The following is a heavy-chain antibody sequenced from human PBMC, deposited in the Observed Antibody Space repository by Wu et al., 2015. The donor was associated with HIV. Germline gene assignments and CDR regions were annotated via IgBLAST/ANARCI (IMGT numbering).Heavy chain of an antibody. V-gene: IGHV1-69*12. CDR2: IIPIFGTA. Sequence: QVQLVQSGAEVKKPGSSVKVSCKASGGTFSSYAISWVRQAPGQGLEWMGGIIPIFGTANYAQKFQGRVTITADESTSTAYMELSSLRSEDTAVYYCARAVVAATDGMAGPMNDQMSFDIVGTKGQVVTVSS. J-gene: IGHJ3*02. CDR1: GGTFSSYA. CDR3: ARAVVAATDGMAGPMNDQMSFDI. D-gene: IGHD2-15*01.